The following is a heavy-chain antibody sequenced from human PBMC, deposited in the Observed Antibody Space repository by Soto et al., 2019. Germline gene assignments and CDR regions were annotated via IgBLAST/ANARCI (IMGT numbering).Heavy chain of an antibody. CDR2: INPSGGST. J-gene: IGHJ4*02. V-gene: IGHV1-46*03. CDR3: ARASVSGRRFDY. Sequence: ASVKVSCKASGYTYISYSMHWVRQAPGQRLEWMGIINPSGGSTTYAQKFQGRVTMTRDTSTNTVYMELSNLTSEDTAAYYCARASVSGRRFDYWGEGTLVTVSS. CDR1: GYTYISYS. D-gene: IGHD6-19*01.